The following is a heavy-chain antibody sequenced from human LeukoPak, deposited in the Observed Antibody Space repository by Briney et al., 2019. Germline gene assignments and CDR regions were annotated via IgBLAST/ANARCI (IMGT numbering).Heavy chain of an antibody. J-gene: IGHJ4*02. CDR1: GFTFTTYA. CDR2: ITGSGGST. D-gene: IGHD3-10*01. CDR3: ARVTYGSGTYGAFDY. V-gene: IGHV3-23*01. Sequence: GGSLRLSCGASGFTFTTYAMTWVRQAPGKGLEWVSSITGSGGSTYYGDSVKGRFTISRDNSKNTLYLQMNSLRAEDTAVYYCARVTYGSGTYGAFDYWGQGTLVTVSS.